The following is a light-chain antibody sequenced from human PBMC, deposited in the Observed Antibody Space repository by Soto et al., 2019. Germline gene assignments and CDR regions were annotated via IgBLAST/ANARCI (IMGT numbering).Light chain of an antibody. V-gene: IGKV3-20*01. J-gene: IGKJ2*01. CDR1: QSVSSSY. CDR3: QQYGSAPDT. Sequence: EIVLTQSPGTLSLSPGERATLSCRASQSVSSSYLAWYQQKPGQAPRLLIYGASSRATGIPERFSGSGSGTDFPLTISRLEPEDIAAYYCQQYGSAPDTFGQGTKLEIK. CDR2: GAS.